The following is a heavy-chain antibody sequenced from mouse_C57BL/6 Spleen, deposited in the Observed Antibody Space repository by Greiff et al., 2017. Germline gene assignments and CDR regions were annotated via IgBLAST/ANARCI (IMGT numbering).Heavy chain of an antibody. D-gene: IGHD1-1*01. CDR2: INPYNGGT. CDR3: ANGDYGSSFDY. Sequence: VHVKQSGPVLVKPGASVKMSCKASGYTFTDYYMNWVKQSHGKSLEWIGVINPYNGGTSYNQKFKGKATLTVDKSSSTAYMELNSLTSEDSAVYYCANGDYGSSFDYWGQGTTLTVSS. V-gene: IGHV1-19*01. J-gene: IGHJ2*01. CDR1: GYTFTDYY.